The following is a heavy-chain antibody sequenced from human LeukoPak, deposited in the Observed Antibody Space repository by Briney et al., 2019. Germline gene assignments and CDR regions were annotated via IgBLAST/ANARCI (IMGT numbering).Heavy chain of an antibody. CDR2: INPNSGGT. CDR1: GYTFTGYY. J-gene: IGHJ4*02. V-gene: IGHV1-2*02. Sequence: ASVKVSCKASGYTFTGYYMHWVRQAPGQGLEWMGWINPNSGGTNYAQEFQGRVTMTRDTSISTAYMELSRLRSDDTAVYYCSRDPDIVVVVATKYYFDYWGQGTLVTVSS. D-gene: IGHD2-15*01. CDR3: SRDPDIVVVVATKYYFDY.